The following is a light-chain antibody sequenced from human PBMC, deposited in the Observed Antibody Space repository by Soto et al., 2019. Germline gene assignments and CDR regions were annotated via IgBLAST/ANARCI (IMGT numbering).Light chain of an antibody. CDR3: HQYSDYSAIT. CDR2: KAS. CDR1: QSISRW. Sequence: DIQMTQSPSTLSASVGDRVTITCRASQSISRWLAWYQQKPGKAPRLLIYKASSVEGGVPSRFSGSGSGTHFTLTISSLQPDDFATYCCHQYSDYSAITFGGGTKVEIE. V-gene: IGKV1-5*03. J-gene: IGKJ4*02.